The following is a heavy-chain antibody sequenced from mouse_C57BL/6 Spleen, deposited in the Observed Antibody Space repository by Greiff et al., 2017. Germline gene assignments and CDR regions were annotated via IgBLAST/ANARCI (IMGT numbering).Heavy chain of an antibody. Sequence: QVQLQQSGAELVRPGTSVKVSCKASGYAFTNYLIEWVKQRPGQGLEWIGVINPGSGGTNSNEKFKGKATLTADKSSSTAYMQLSSLTSEDSAVYFCARGYYYGSSPYYFDYWGQGTTLTVSS. CDR1: GYAFTNYL. V-gene: IGHV1-54*01. D-gene: IGHD1-1*01. J-gene: IGHJ2*01. CDR2: INPGSGGT. CDR3: ARGYYYGSSPYYFDY.